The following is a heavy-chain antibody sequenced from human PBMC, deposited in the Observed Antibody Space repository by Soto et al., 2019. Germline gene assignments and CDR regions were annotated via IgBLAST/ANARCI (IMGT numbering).Heavy chain of an antibody. CDR3: AKVRPLSDCTSTSCLGAFEI. V-gene: IGHV3-23*01. D-gene: IGHD2-2*01. J-gene: IGHJ3*02. CDR1: AFTFRSYA. CDR2: ITASADTT. Sequence: EEQLLESGGGLVRPGGSLRLSCAASAFTFRSYAMSWVRQAPGKGLEWVSAITASADTTYYADSVKGRFTISRDNSKNTPYLRMNSLRAEDTAVYYCAKVRPLSDCTSTSCLGAFEIWGQGTMVTVS.